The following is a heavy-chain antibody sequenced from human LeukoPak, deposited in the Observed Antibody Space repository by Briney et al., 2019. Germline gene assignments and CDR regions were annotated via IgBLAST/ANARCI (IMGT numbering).Heavy chain of an antibody. CDR2: ISSSGSTI. J-gene: IGHJ1*01. Sequence: PGGSLRLSCAAYGFTFSTSDMNWIRQAPGKGLEWVSHISSSGSTITYADSVKGRFTVSRVNTKNSLYLQMNSLRADDTAIYYCAKTKWQLPWAWGQGALVTVSS. V-gene: IGHV3-48*03. D-gene: IGHD1-26*01. CDR1: GFTFSTSD. CDR3: AKTKWQLPWA.